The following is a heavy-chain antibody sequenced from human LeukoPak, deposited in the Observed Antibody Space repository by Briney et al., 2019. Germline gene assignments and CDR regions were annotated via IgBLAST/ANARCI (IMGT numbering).Heavy chain of an antibody. CDR3: ASRYCSGGSCYSSYYGMDV. J-gene: IGHJ6*04. CDR2: INHSGST. CDR1: GGSFSGYY. D-gene: IGHD2-15*01. V-gene: IGHV4-34*01. Sequence: SETLSLTCAVYGGSFSGYYWSWIRQPPGKGLEWIGEINHSGSTNYNPSLKSQVTISVDTSKNQFSLKLSSVAAADTAVYYCASRYCSGGSCYSSYYGMDVWGKGTTVTVSS.